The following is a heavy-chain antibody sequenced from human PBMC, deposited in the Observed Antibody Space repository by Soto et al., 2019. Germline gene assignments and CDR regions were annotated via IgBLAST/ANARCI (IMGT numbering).Heavy chain of an antibody. V-gene: IGHV4-34*01. J-gene: IGHJ4*02. Sequence: QVHLQQWGAGLLKPSETLSLTCAVYGGSFSGYYWSWIRQPPGKGLERLGESTHSGSTYNPSLKRRATISVDTSKNQFSRKLTSVTAADTAVYFCASRYSDFWSGIRSPTKSFDYWGQGTLVSVSS. CDR1: GGSFSGYY. D-gene: IGHD3-3*01. CDR3: ASRYSDFWSGIRSPTKSFDY. CDR2: STHSGST.